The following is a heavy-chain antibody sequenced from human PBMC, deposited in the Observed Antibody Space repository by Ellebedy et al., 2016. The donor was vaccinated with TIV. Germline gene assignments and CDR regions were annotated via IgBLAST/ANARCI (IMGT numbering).Heavy chain of an antibody. J-gene: IGHJ4*02. V-gene: IGHV3-11*01. Sequence: GGPLRLSXAASGSTFSDYYMTWFRQAPGKGLEWISYISGSATHINYADSVKGRFTVSRDNAKNSLYLQMNSLRDEDTAEYYCARVAVIAVAGTYDHWGQGTLVTVSS. CDR2: ISGSATHI. CDR3: ARVAVIAVAGTYDH. CDR1: GSTFSDYY. D-gene: IGHD6-13*01.